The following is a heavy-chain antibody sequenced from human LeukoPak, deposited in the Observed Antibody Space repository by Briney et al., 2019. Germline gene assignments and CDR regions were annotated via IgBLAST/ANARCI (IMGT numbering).Heavy chain of an antibody. Sequence: GGSLRLSCAGSGFTFSTYNMNWVRQAPGKGLEWVSSISSSSSYIYYADSVKGRFTISRDNAKNSLYLQMNSLRADDTAVYYCAKSGPYDSRHYYHWYFDLWGRGTLVTVSS. D-gene: IGHD3-22*01. CDR1: GFTFSTYN. V-gene: IGHV3-21*04. CDR3: AKSGPYDSRHYYHWYFDL. CDR2: ISSSSSYI. J-gene: IGHJ2*01.